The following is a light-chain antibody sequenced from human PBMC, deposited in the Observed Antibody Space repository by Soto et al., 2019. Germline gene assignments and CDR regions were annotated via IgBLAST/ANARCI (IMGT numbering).Light chain of an antibody. CDR2: QAS. V-gene: IGLV3-1*01. Sequence: SYELTQPPSVSVSPGQTASITCSGDKLGDKYACWYQQKPGQSPVLVIYQASKRPSEIPERFSGSNSGNTATLTISGTQAMDEADYYCQAWDSSTLVFGGGTELTVL. J-gene: IGLJ2*01. CDR3: QAWDSSTLV. CDR1: KLGDKY.